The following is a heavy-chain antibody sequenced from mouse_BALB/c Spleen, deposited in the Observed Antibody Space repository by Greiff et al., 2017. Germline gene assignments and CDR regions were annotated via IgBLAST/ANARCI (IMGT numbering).Heavy chain of an antibody. Sequence: EVMLVESGGGLVQPGGSRKLSCAASGFTFSDYGMAWVRQAPGKGPEWVAFISNLAYSIYYADTVTGRFTIPRENAKNTLYLEMSSLRSEDTAMYYCARAYYGYDDYYAMDYWGQGTSVTVSS. CDR3: ARAYYGYDDYYAMDY. D-gene: IGHD1-2*01. J-gene: IGHJ4*01. V-gene: IGHV5-15*02. CDR1: GFTFSDYG. CDR2: ISNLAYSI.